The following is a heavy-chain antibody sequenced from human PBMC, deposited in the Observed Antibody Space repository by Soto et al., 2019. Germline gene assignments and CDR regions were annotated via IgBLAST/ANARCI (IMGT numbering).Heavy chain of an antibody. Sequence: GGSLRLSCAASGITFSSYDMHWVRQAPGKGLEWVAVISYDGSNKYYADSVKGRFTISRDNSKNTLYLQMNSLRAEDTAVYYCANRCDSGGTCHFDNWGQGTLVTVSS. D-gene: IGHD2-15*01. CDR2: ISYDGSNK. J-gene: IGHJ4*02. CDR1: GITFSSYD. V-gene: IGHV3-30*18. CDR3: ANRCDSGGTCHFDN.